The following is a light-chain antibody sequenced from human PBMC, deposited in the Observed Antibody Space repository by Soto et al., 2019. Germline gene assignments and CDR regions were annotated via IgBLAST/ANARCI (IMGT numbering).Light chain of an antibody. J-gene: IGKJ1*01. V-gene: IGKV3-15*01. CDR3: QQYTNWPSWT. Sequence: EKVMTQSPATLSKSPGERATLSCGASQSVGSFLAWYQQKPGQAPRLLIYGASTRATGIPARFSGSGSGTEFTLTISSLQSEDFAVYYCQQYTNWPSWTFGQGTKVE. CDR1: QSVGSF. CDR2: GAS.